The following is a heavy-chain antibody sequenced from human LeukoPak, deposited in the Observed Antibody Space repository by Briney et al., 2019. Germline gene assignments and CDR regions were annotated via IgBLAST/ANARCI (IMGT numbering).Heavy chain of an antibody. V-gene: IGHV3-11*04. Sequence: GASLRLSCAASGFTFSDYYMSWIRQAPGKGLEWVSYITSGSTIYYADSVKGRFTISRDNAKNSLYLQMNSLRAEDTAVYYCARALDSSGYYYYYYYYMDVWGKGTTVTVSS. D-gene: IGHD3-22*01. CDR2: ITSGSTI. CDR1: GFTFSDYY. CDR3: ARALDSSGYYYYYYYYMDV. J-gene: IGHJ6*03.